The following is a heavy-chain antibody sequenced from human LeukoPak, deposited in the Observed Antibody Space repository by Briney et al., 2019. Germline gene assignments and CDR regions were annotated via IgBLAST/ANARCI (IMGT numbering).Heavy chain of an antibody. CDR1: GGSIHSY. CDR3: ARDPDYGDYGHWYFDL. J-gene: IGHJ2*01. CDR2: ISGSGTI. V-gene: IGHV4-4*07. D-gene: IGHD4-17*01. Sequence: SETLSLTCTVSGGSIHSYWSWIRQPAGKGLEWIGRISGSGTITYNPALQSRLTISIDTSKNQFSLKLSSVTAADTAVYYCARDPDYGDYGHWYFDLWGRGTLVTVSS.